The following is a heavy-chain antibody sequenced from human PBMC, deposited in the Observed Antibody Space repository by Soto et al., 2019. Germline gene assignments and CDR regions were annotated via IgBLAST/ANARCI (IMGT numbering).Heavy chain of an antibody. CDR2: ISAYNGNT. J-gene: IGHJ6*02. CDR1: GYTFTSYG. CDR3: ATDEASSRWHYALHV. D-gene: IGHD6-13*01. V-gene: IGHV1-18*01. Sequence: QVQLVQSGAEVKKPGASVKVSCKASGYTFTSYGISWVRQAPGQGLEWMGWISAYNGNTNYAQKVQGRVTMTTDTPPSTAYRYLRSLISYDTAVYYCATDEASSRWHYALHVWGQWTTVTVSS.